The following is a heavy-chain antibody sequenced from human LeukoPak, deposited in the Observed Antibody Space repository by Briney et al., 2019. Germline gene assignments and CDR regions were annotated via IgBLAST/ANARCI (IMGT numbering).Heavy chain of an antibody. Sequence: SETMSLTCTVSGGSISSYYWSWIRQPPGKGLEWIGYIYYSGSTNYNPSLKSRVTISVDTSKNQFSLKLSSVTAADTAVYYCARGYGSGSYYSPFRWFDPWGQGTLVTVSS. CDR1: GGSISSYY. J-gene: IGHJ5*02. CDR3: ARGYGSGSYYSPFRWFDP. D-gene: IGHD3-10*01. V-gene: IGHV4-59*01. CDR2: IYYSGST.